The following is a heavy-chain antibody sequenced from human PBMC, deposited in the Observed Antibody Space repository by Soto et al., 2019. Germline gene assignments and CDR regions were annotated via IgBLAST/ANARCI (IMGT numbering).Heavy chain of an antibody. J-gene: IGHJ5*02. CDR2: IIPILGIA. D-gene: IGHD3-10*01. Sequence: QVQLVQSGAEVKKPGSSVKVSCKASGGTFSSYTISWVRQAPGQGLEWMGRIIPILGIANYAQKFQGRVTITADKSTSTAYMELSSLRSEDTAVYYCATNYGSGSYGSLGNGFDPWGQGTLVTVSS. CDR3: ATNYGSGSYGSLGNGFDP. V-gene: IGHV1-69*02. CDR1: GGTFSSYT.